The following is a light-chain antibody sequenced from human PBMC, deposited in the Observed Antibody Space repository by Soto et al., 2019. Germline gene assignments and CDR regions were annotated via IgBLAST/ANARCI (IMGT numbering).Light chain of an antibody. J-gene: IGKJ4*01. V-gene: IGKV1-39*01. CDR1: QPISSY. Sequence: DIQMTQSPSSLSASVGDRVTITCRASQPISSYLNWYQQKPGKAPKLLIYAASSLQSGGPSRFSGSESGTDFTRTISSLQPEDVATDYWQQSYSTPLTFGGGTKVEIQ. CDR2: AAS. CDR3: QQSYSTPLT.